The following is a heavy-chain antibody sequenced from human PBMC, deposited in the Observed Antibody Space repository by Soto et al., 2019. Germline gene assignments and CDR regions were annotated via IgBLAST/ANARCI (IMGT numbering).Heavy chain of an antibody. D-gene: IGHD4-17*01. CDR3: TRRSGLRSNYFDY. CDR1: GFTLSGSA. V-gene: IGHV3-73*01. CDR2: IRSKANSYAT. J-gene: IGHJ4*02. Sequence: GGSLRLSCAGSGFTLSGSAMHRVRQASGKGLEWVGRIRSKANSYATAYAASVKGRFTISRDDSKNTAYLQMNSLKTEDTAVYYCTRRSGLRSNYFDYWGQGTLVTVSS.